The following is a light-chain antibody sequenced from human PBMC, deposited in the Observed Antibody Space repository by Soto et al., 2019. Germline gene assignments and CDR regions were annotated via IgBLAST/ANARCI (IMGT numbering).Light chain of an antibody. CDR1: QSVSSN. V-gene: IGKV3-15*01. J-gene: IGKJ3*01. Sequence: EIAMTQSPPTLSVSPGERAILSCRASQSVSSNLAWYQQKPGQAPRLLIYGASTRATGIPARFSGWGSGTEFTLSISSLQSEDFALYYCQQYNTWPPFTFGPGTTVDI. CDR3: QQYNTWPPFT. CDR2: GAS.